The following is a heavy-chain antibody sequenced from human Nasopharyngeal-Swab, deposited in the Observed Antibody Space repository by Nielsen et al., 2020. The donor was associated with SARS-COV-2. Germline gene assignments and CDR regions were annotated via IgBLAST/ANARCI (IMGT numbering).Heavy chain of an antibody. CDR2: ISSNGGST. J-gene: IGHJ3*02. V-gene: IGHV3-64*04. CDR3: AKDKPVVPAASVPNAFDI. Sequence: WIRQPPGKGLEYVSAISSNGGSTYYADSVKGRFTISRDNSKNTLYLQMNSLRAEDTAVYYCAKDKPVVPAASVPNAFDIWGQGTMVTVSS. D-gene: IGHD2-2*01.